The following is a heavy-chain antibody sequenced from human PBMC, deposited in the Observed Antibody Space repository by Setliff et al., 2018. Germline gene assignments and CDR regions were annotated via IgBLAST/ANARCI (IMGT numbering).Heavy chain of an antibody. D-gene: IGHD3-3*01. CDR3: TRDFWPERRGFAFGQ. CDR1: GFTFSNAW. Sequence: GGSLRLSCAASGFTFSNAWMSWVRQAPGKGLEWVGRIKSNVDFGTTDYAAPVKGRFTISRDDSRITLYLQMNSLKTEDTAVYYCTRDFWPERRGFAFGQWGQGTLVTVSS. V-gene: IGHV3-15*01. J-gene: IGHJ4*02. CDR2: IKSNVDFGTT.